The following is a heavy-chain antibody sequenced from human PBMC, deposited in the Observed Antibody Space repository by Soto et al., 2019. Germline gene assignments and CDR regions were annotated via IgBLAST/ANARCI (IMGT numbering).Heavy chain of an antibody. J-gene: IGHJ6*02. V-gene: IGHV4-34*01. CDR3: ARWGEVRGVIILYYYYYGMDV. D-gene: IGHD3-10*01. CDR2: INHSGST. Sequence: AXATLSLTCAVYGGSFSGYYWSWIRQPPGKGLEWIGEINHSGSTNYNPSLKSRVTISVDTSKNQFSLKLSSVTAADTAVYYCARWGEVRGVIILYYYYYGMDVWGQGTTVNVSS. CDR1: GGSFSGYY.